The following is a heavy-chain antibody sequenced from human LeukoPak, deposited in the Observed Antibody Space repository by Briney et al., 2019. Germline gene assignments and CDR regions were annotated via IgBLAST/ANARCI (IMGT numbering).Heavy chain of an antibody. CDR3: ARDISARRFDY. Sequence: GGSLRLSCAASGFTFRSHGMHWVRQAPGKGLEWVAVIWYDGSDKYYAKSVEGRFTISRDNSRNTLYLQKSSLRDEDTAVYYCARDISARRFDYWGQGTLVTVSS. J-gene: IGHJ4*02. CDR1: GFTFRSHG. V-gene: IGHV3-33*01. D-gene: IGHD6-6*01. CDR2: IWYDGSDK.